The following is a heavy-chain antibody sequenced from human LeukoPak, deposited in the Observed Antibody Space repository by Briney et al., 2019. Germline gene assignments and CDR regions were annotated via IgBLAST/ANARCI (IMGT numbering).Heavy chain of an antibody. CDR2: IYTSGST. Sequence: SETLSHTCTVSGGSIISYYWSWIRQPAGKGLEWIGRIYTSGSTNYSASRKSRVSMSVDTSKNQFSLKLSSVTAADTAVFYCARENGGSYREFDYWGQGTLVAVSS. V-gene: IGHV4-4*07. CDR1: GGSIISYY. D-gene: IGHD1-26*01. J-gene: IGHJ4*02. CDR3: ARENGGSYREFDY.